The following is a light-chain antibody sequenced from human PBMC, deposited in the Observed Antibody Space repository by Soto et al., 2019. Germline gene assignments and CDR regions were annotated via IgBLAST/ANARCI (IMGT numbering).Light chain of an antibody. J-gene: IGKJ2*01. Sequence: EIVLTQSPGTLSLSPGERATLSCRASQSVSSSYLAWYQQKPGQAPRLLIYGASSRATGIPDRFSGSGSGTDFTLTISRLEPEDFALYYCQQYGSSPYTCGQGTKLEIK. CDR1: QSVSSSY. V-gene: IGKV3-20*01. CDR3: QQYGSSPYT. CDR2: GAS.